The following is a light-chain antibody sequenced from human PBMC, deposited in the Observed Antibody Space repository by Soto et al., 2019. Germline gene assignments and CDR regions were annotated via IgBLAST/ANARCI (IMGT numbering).Light chain of an antibody. CDR2: GAS. J-gene: IGKJ1*01. CDR3: QQYCSSLPWT. V-gene: IGKV3-20*01. Sequence: EIVMTQSPATLSVSPGERATLSCRASQSVNSNLAWYQQKPGQAPSLLIYGASTRTTGIPDRFSGSGSATDFTLTIAGLEPEDFAMYYCQQYCSSLPWTFGQGTKVDIK. CDR1: QSVNSN.